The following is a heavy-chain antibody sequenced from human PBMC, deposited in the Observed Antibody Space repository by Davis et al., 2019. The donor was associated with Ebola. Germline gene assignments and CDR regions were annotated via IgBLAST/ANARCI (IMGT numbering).Heavy chain of an antibody. Sequence: PGGSLSLSCAASGLTFSSDSMNRVRQVPGKGLEWVSYISSSISTIYYADSVKGRLTISRDNAKNSLYLQMNSLRAEDTAVYYCAGGSGYDSSCYYLLSYWGQGTLVTVFS. D-gene: IGHD3-22*01. CDR2: ISSSISTI. CDR3: AGGSGYDSSCYYLLSY. J-gene: IGHJ4*02. CDR1: GLTFSSDS. V-gene: IGHV3-48*04.